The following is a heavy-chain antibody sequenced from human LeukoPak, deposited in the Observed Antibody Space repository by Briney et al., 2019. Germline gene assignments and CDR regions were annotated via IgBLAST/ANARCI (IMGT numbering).Heavy chain of an antibody. CDR2: TYRTSKWYT. J-gene: IGHJ6*02. V-gene: IGHV6-1*01. CDR3: ARGMRDYYGMDV. Sequence: SQTLLLTCAISGDSVSRDGPAWNWIRQSPSRGLEWLGRTYRTSKWYTNYAESVRSRIVVNPDTSKNQFSLQLNSVTPEDTAVCYCARGMRDYYGMDVWGQGTTVTVSS. CDR1: GDSVSRDGPA.